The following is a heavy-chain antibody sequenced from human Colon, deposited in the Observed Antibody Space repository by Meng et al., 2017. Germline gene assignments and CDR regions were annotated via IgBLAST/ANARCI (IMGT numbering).Heavy chain of an antibody. Sequence: GESLKISCAVSGFTLRNFAMSWVRQAPGKGLEWVSSISISDDTTYADSVKGRFTVSRDNSKSTLHLQMNSLRAEDTAVYYCAKEVRPNDYCGQGTLVAVTS. V-gene: IGHV3-23*01. CDR3: AKEVRPNDY. CDR1: GFTLRNFA. CDR2: ISISDDTT. D-gene: IGHD4-11*01. J-gene: IGHJ4*02.